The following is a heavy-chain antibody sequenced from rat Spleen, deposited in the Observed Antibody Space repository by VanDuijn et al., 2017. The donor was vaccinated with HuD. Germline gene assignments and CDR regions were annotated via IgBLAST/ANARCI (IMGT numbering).Heavy chain of an antibody. V-gene: IGHV5S13*01. Sequence: EVQLVESGGGLVQPGRSLKLSCAASGFTYSNYVMAWFRQAPTKGLEWVASISTGGGKTYYRDSVKGRFTISRDYAKNTLYLQMDSLRSEETATYYCTTRPYYSSLNWFPYWGQGTLVTVSS. CDR2: ISTGGGKT. J-gene: IGHJ3*01. CDR3: TTRPYYSSLNWFPY. D-gene: IGHD1-2*01. CDR1: GFTYSNYV.